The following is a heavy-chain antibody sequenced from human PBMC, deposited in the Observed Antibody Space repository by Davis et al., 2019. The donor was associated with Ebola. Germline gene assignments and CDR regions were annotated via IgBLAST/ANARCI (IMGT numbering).Heavy chain of an antibody. CDR3: TAAAAGPDY. Sequence: GGPLRLSCAASGFTFSGSAMHWVRQASGKGLEWVGRIRSKANSYATAYAASVKGRFTISRDDSKNTPYLQMNSLKTEDTAVYYCTAAAAGPDYWGQGTLVTVSS. CDR1: GFTFSGSA. CDR2: IRSKANSYAT. D-gene: IGHD6-13*01. V-gene: IGHV3-73*01. J-gene: IGHJ4*02.